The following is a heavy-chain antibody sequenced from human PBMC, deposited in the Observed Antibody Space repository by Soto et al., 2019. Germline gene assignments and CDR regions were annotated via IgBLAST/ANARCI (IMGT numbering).Heavy chain of an antibody. CDR3: ASHDPGARFDP. Sequence: GASVKVSCTAPRYIFTAYFMHWVRQAPGQGLEWMGWINPNNGATHYGLSFQGRVTMTRDTSISTAYMELSSLRSDDTAVYYCASHDPGARFDPWGQGTLVTVSS. CDR1: RYIFTAYF. D-gene: IGHD1-1*01. CDR2: INPNNGAT. J-gene: IGHJ5*02. V-gene: IGHV1-2*02.